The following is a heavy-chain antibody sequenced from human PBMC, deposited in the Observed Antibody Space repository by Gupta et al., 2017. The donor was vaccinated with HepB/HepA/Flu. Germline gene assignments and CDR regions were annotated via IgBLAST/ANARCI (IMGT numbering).Heavy chain of an antibody. CDR3: ARDDAALPGFY. Sequence: EVQLVESGGALGPSGGSLRLSCPASGCTLSASWMSWVRPAPGKWLEWVANIKGDESERYYVDSVKGRFTISRDNAKNTLYIQMNSLRDEDTAVYYCARDDAALPGFYWGQGTLVTVSS. CDR2: IKGDESER. D-gene: IGHD2-21*01. J-gene: IGHJ4*02. CDR1: GCTLSASW. V-gene: IGHV3-7*01.